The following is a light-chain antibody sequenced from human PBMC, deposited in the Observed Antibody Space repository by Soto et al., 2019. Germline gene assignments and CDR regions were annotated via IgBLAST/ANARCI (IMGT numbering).Light chain of an antibody. CDR1: SGHSTYA. CDR2: LNSDGSH. J-gene: IGLJ2*01. Sequence: QLVLTQSPSASASLGASVKLTCTLSSGHSTYAIAWHQQQPEKGPRYLMKLNSDGSHSKGDGIPDRFSGSSSGAERYLIISSLQSEDEADYYCQTWDTGIVIFGGGTKVTVL. V-gene: IGLV4-69*01. CDR3: QTWDTGIVI.